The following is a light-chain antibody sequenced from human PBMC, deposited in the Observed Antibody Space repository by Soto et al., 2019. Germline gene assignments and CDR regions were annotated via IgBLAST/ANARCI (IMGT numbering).Light chain of an antibody. CDR3: QQYGGVPYT. V-gene: IGKV3-20*01. J-gene: IGKJ2*01. CDR2: GAS. CDR1: ESISRDY. Sequence: EIVLTQSPGTLSLSPGQRATLSCGASESISRDYLAWYQQRLGQAPRLLIYGASSGATGIPDRFSGSGSGTDFTLTISRLEPEDFAIYYCQQYGGVPYTFGQGTKLEIK.